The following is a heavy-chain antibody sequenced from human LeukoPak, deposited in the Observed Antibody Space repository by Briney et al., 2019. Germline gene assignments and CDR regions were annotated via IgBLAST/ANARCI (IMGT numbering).Heavy chain of an antibody. D-gene: IGHD6-6*01. J-gene: IGHJ6*02. CDR2: ISYDGSNK. CDR1: GFTFSSYG. V-gene: IGHV3-30*18. Sequence: GGSLRLSCAASGFTFSSYGMHWVRQAPGKGLEWVAVISYDGSNKYYADSVKGRFTISRDNSKNTLYLQMNSLRAEGTAVYYCAKSLVRSYYYYGMDVWGQGTTVSVSS. CDR3: AKSLVRSYYYYGMDV.